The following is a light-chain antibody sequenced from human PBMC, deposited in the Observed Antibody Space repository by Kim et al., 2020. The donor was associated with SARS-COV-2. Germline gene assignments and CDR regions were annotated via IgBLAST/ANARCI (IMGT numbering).Light chain of an antibody. J-gene: IGLJ2*01. CDR1: NWQFKY. CDR3: QVWDNSLGV. Sequence: SYELTQPPSVSVSPGETATISCTGDNWQFKYVCWYQRTAGHSPVLVLYQDNKRPSGIPERFSGSNSGNTATLTISGTQAMDEADYYCQVWDNSLGVFGAGTKLTVL. CDR2: QDN. V-gene: IGLV3-1*01.